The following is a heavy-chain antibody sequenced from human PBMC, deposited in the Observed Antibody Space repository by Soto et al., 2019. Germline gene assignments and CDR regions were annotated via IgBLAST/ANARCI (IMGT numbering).Heavy chain of an antibody. D-gene: IGHD1-26*01. CDR2: IIPIFGTA. CDR1: GGTFSSYA. Sequence: QVQLVQSGAEVKKPGSSVKVSCKASGGTFSSYAISWVRQAPGQGLEWMGGIIPIFGTANYAQKFQGRVTNSAEESPGTALMELRRPRSEDKAVFFCAGDSRELLPAGQHWGQGTLVTVSS. V-gene: IGHV1-69*12. CDR3: AGDSRELLPAGQH. J-gene: IGHJ1*01.